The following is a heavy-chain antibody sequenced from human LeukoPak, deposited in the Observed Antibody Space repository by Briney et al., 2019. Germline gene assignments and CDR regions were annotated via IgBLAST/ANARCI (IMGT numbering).Heavy chain of an antibody. J-gene: IGHJ4*02. CDR1: GVSITNSAYY. CDR3: ARSPHYYDSSGYFLSWDY. V-gene: IGHV4-39*02. CDR2: IFFDGST. Sequence: SETLSLTCTLSGVSITNSAYYWGWIRQSPGKGLEWVATIFFDGSTYYTPSLKSRVTIFLDTSNNHFSLRLTSVTAADTAVYYCARSPHYYDSSGYFLSWDYWGQGTLVTVSS. D-gene: IGHD3-22*01.